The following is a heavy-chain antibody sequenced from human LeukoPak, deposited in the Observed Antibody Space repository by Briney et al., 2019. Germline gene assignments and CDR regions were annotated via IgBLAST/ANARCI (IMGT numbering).Heavy chain of an antibody. J-gene: IGHJ4*02. CDR1: GGSISSYY. CDR2: IYTSGST. Sequence: SETLSLTCTVSGGSISSYYWNWLRQPAGKGLEWVGRIYTSGSTNYNPSLKSRVTMSVDTSKNQFSLKLSSVTAADTAVYYCARGVEQWLVPYFDYWGQGTLVTVSS. D-gene: IGHD6-19*01. V-gene: IGHV4-4*07. CDR3: ARGVEQWLVPYFDY.